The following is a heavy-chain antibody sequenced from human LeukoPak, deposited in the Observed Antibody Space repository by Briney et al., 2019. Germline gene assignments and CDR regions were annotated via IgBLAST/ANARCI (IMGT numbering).Heavy chain of an antibody. D-gene: IGHD6-19*01. V-gene: IGHV5-51*01. CDR1: GYSFTSYW. Sequence: GESLKISCKGSGYSFTSYWIGWVRQMPGKGLEWRGIIYTGDSDTRYSPSFQGQVTISADKSISTAYLRWSSLKASDTAMYYCAASIAVAGAASFFDYWGQGTLVTVSS. CDR3: AASIAVAGAASFFDY. CDR2: IYTGDSDT. J-gene: IGHJ4*02.